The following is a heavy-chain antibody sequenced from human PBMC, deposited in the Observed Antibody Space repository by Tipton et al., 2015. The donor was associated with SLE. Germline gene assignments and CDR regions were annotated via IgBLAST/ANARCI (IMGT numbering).Heavy chain of an antibody. D-gene: IGHD3-10*01. J-gene: IGHJ5*02. V-gene: IGHV4-59*01. Sequence: TLSLTCAVYGGSFSGYYWSWIRQPPGKGLEWIGYIYYSGSTNYNPSLKSRVTISVDTSKNQFSLKLSSVTAADTAVYYCARGAMVRGIIITWFDPWGQGTLVTVSP. CDR1: GGSFSGYY. CDR2: IYYSGST. CDR3: ARGAMVRGIIITWFDP.